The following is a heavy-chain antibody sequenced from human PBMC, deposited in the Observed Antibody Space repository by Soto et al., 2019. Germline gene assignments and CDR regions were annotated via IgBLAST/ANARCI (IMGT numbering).Heavy chain of an antibody. Sequence: GSLRLSCAASGFTFSNYTMHWVRQAPGKGLEWVALISYDEIDKYFADAVKGRFTISRDNSKNTLYLQMDSLRAEDTAVYYCAGRSGSSDYWGRGTLVTVSS. CDR1: GFTFSNYT. J-gene: IGHJ4*02. CDR2: ISYDEIDK. CDR3: AGRSGSSDY. D-gene: IGHD3-10*01. V-gene: IGHV3-30*04.